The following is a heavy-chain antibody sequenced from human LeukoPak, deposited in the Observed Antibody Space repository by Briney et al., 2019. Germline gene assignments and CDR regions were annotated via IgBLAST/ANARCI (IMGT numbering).Heavy chain of an antibody. J-gene: IGHJ4*02. D-gene: IGHD2-2*01. CDR1: GGSISSGSYY. Sequence: SETLSLTCTVSGGSISSGSYYWGWIRQPPGKGLEWVGSISYSGNTNYNPSLKSRVTMSVDTSKNHFSLKLSSVTAADTAVYYCARTSLGYCSSTSCPPFDYWGQGTLVTVSS. CDR3: ARTSLGYCSSTSCPPFDY. CDR2: ISYSGNT. V-gene: IGHV4-39*02.